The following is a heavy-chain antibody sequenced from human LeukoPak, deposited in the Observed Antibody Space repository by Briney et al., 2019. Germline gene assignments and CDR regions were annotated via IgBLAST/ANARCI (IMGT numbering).Heavy chain of an antibody. CDR3: ARETRYCSGGSCYSGMDV. CDR1: GDSISSDGYS. J-gene: IGHJ6*02. V-gene: IGHV4-30-2*01. D-gene: IGHD2-15*01. Sequence: PSETLSLTCAVSGDSISSDGYSWSWVRQPPGKGLEWIGYIYHSGSTYYNPSLKSRVTISVDRSKNQFSLKLSSVTAADTAVYYCARETRYCSGGSCYSGMDVRGQGTTVTVSS. CDR2: IYHSGST.